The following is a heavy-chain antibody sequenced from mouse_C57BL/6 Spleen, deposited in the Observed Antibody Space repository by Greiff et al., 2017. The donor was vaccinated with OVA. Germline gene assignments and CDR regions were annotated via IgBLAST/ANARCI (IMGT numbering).Heavy chain of an antibody. Sequence: EVQLQASGPGLVKPSQSLSLTCSVTGYSITSGYYWNWIRQFPGNKLEWMGYISYDGSNNYNPSLKNRISITRDTSKNQFFLKLNSVTTEDTATYYCAGSWFAYWGQGTLVTVSA. CDR3: AGSWFAY. J-gene: IGHJ3*01. V-gene: IGHV3-6*01. CDR1: GYSITSGYY. CDR2: ISYDGSN.